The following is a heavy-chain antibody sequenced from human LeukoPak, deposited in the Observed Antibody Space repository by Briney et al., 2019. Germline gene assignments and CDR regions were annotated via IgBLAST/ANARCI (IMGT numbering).Heavy chain of an antibody. V-gene: IGHV3-23*01. CDR1: GFTFSSYA. CDR2: ISGSGGST. Sequence: GGSLRLSCAASGFTFSSYAMSWVRQAPGKGLEWVSAISGSGGSTYYADSVKGRFTISRDNSKNTLYLQMNSLRAEDTAVYYCAKDRAYYSDSSGYYLVRAYDYWGQGTLVTVSS. CDR3: AKDRAYYSDSSGYYLVRAYDY. D-gene: IGHD3-22*01. J-gene: IGHJ4*02.